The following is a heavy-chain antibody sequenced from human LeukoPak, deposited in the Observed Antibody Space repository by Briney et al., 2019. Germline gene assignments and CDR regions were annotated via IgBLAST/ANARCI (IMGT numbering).Heavy chain of an antibody. CDR2: ISYDGSNK. CDR1: GFTFSSYA. J-gene: IGHJ6*02. V-gene: IGHV3-30*04. D-gene: IGHD2-15*01. CDR3: ARREAYCSGGSCYSNYYYYGMDV. Sequence: PGRSLRLSCAASGFTFSSYAMHWVRQAPGKGLEWVAVISYDGSNKYYADSVKGRFTISRDNSKNTLYLQMNSLRAEDTAVYYCARREAYCSGGSCYSNYYYYGMDVWGQGTTVTVSS.